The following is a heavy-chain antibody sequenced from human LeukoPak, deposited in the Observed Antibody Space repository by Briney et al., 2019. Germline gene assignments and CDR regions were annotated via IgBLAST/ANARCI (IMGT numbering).Heavy chain of an antibody. Sequence: GGSLRLSCAASGFTVSSTYMSWVRQAPGKGLDWVSVIYSGGDTYYADSVKGRFTISRDSSKNTVYLQMNSLRAEDTAVYYCASETNYDYWGQGTLVTVSS. V-gene: IGHV3-66*02. CDR2: IYSGGDT. J-gene: IGHJ4*02. CDR1: GFTVSSTY. D-gene: IGHD1-14*01. CDR3: ASETNYDY.